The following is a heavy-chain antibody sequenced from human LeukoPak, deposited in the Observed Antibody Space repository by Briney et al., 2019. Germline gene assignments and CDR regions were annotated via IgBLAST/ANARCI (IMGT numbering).Heavy chain of an antibody. Sequence: GESLRLSCAASGFTFSSYWMHWVRQAPGKGLVWVSRINSDGSSTSYADSVKGRFTISRDNAKNTLYLQMNSLRAEDTAVYYCARDQPLRLRQLYYYYMDVWGKGTTVTVSS. V-gene: IGHV3-74*01. D-gene: IGHD6-25*01. CDR1: GFTFSSYW. CDR3: ARDQPLRLRQLYYYYMDV. CDR2: INSDGSST. J-gene: IGHJ6*03.